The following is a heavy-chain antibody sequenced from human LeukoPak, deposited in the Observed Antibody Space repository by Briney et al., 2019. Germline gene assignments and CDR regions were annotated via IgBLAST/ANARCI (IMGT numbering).Heavy chain of an antibody. V-gene: IGHV3-11*04. CDR2: VSASGDTI. CDR3: ARDPSWEILSYFDY. J-gene: IGHJ4*02. CDR1: GFTFRNYY. D-gene: IGHD1-26*01. Sequence: GGSLRLSCAASGFTFRNYYMTWIRQAPGKGLEWVSYVSASGDTIYYGDSVRGRFTISRDNAKNSLYLDMNTLKAEDTAVYYCARDPSWEILSYFDYWGQGTLVTVSS.